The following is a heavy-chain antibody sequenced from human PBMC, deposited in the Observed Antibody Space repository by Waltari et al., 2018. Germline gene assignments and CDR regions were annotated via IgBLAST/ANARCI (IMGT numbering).Heavy chain of an antibody. CDR3: ARSGYCSGGSCYRYYYGMDV. D-gene: IGHD2-15*01. Sequence: QVQLVQSGAEVKKPGSSVKVSCKASGGTFSSYTISWVRQAPGQGLEWMGRIIPILGIANYAQKFQGRVTITADKSTSTAYMELSSLRSEDTAAYYCARSGYCSGGSCYRYYYGMDVWGQGTTVTVSS. CDR1: GGTFSSYT. V-gene: IGHV1-69*02. CDR2: IIPILGIA. J-gene: IGHJ6*02.